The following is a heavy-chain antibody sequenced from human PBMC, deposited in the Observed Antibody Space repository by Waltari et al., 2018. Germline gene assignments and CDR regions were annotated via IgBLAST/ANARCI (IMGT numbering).Heavy chain of an antibody. CDR3: ARETHDSYYYYGMDV. D-gene: IGHD2-21*02. V-gene: IGHV4-59*01. J-gene: IGHJ6*02. CDR2: IYYSGST. CDR1: GGSISSYY. Sequence: QVQLQESGPGLVKPSETLSLTCTVSGGSISSYYWSWIRQPPGKGLEWIGYIYYSGSTNYNPALKSRVTISVDTSKNQFSLKLSSVTAADTAVYYCARETHDSYYYYGMDVWGQGTTVTVSS.